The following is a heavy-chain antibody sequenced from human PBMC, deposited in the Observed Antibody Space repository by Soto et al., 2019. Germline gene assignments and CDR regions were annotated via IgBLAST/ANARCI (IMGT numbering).Heavy chain of an antibody. D-gene: IGHD2-21*01. CDR2: INHSGST. J-gene: IGHJ4*02. CDR3: AREKIPALFDY. Sequence: PSETLSLTCAVYGGSFSGYYWTWIRQPPGTGLEWIGEINHSGSTNYNPSLKSRVTISVDTSKNQFSLKLTSVTAADTAVYYCAREKIPALFDYWGQGTLVTVP. CDR1: GGSFSGYY. V-gene: IGHV4-34*01.